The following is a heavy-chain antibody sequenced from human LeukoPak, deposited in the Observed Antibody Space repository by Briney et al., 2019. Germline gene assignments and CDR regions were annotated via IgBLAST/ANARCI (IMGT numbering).Heavy chain of an antibody. J-gene: IGHJ6*03. V-gene: IGHV1-18*01. Sequence: APVKVSCKASGYTFTSYGINWVRQAPGQGLEWMGWIRVYNGNTIYAQKLQGRVTMTTDTSTSTAYMELRSLRSDDTAVYYCARGPGGRSGYYMDVWGKGTTVTVSS. CDR3: ARGPGGRSGYYMDV. CDR1: GYTFTSYG. D-gene: IGHD2-15*01. CDR2: IRVYNGNT.